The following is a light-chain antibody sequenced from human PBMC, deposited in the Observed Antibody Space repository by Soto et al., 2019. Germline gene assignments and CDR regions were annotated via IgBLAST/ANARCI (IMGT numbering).Light chain of an antibody. CDR3: CSYTSSRTYV. CDR1: SSDVGAYIY. Sequence: QSVLTQPPSASGSPGQSVTISCTGTSSDVGAYIYVSWYQHHPGKAPKVMIYEVTNRPSGVSDRFSGSKSGNTASLTISGLQAEEEADYYCCSYTSSRTYVFGTGTKVTVL. CDR2: EVT. J-gene: IGLJ1*01. V-gene: IGLV2-14*01.